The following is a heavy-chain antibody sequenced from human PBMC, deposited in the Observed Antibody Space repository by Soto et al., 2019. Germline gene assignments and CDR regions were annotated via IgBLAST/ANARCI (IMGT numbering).Heavy chain of an antibody. D-gene: IGHD2-15*01. CDR2: INAGNGNT. CDR3: ARSLGYCSGGSCYVGKDAFDI. J-gene: IGHJ3*02. CDR1: GYTFTSYA. Sequence: ASVKVSCKASGYTFTSYAMHWVRQAPGQRLEWKGWINAGNGNTKYSQKFQGRVTITRDTSASTAYMELSSLRSEDTAVYYCARSLGYCSGGSCYVGKDAFDIWGQGTMVTVSS. V-gene: IGHV1-3*01.